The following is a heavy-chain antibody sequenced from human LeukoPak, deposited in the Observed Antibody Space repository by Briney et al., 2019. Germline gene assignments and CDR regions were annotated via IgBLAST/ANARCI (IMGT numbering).Heavy chain of an antibody. CDR3: AKMAHGNLEWLSLGAFDI. CDR1: GFTFSSYG. Sequence: PGGSLRLSCAASGFTFSSYGTHWVRQAPGKGLEWVAFIRYDGSNKYYADSVKGRFTISRDNSKNTLYLQMNSLRAEDTAVYYCAKMAHGNLEWLSLGAFDIWGQGTMVTVSS. V-gene: IGHV3-30*02. CDR2: IRYDGSNK. J-gene: IGHJ3*02. D-gene: IGHD3-3*01.